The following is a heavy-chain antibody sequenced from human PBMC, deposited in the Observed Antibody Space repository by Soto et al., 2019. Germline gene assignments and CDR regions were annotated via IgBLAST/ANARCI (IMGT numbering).Heavy chain of an antibody. J-gene: IGHJ6*04. V-gene: IGHV1-69*01. CDR2: IIPFSGTV. Sequence: QVQLVQSGAEVKKPGSSVKVSCKASGGSFMSQAISWVRQAPGQGPEWMGGIIPFSGTVTSPQRFQGRLTLTADVPTKKAYMELSSRRSEDTAVYYCARGSYDSYAGFFGMDVWGKGPTVTVSA. CDR3: ARGSYDSYAGFFGMDV. CDR1: GGSFMSQA. D-gene: IGHD3-10*01.